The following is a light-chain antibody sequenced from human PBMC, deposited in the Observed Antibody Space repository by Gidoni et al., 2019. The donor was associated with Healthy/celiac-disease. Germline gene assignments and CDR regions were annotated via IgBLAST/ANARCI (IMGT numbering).Light chain of an antibody. Sequence: DIQMTQSPSTLSASVGDRVTITCRASQSISSWLAWYQKKPGKATKLLIYDASSLESGVPSRCSGSGSGTEFTLTISSLQPDDFATYYCQQYNSYSTFGQGTKVEIK. CDR3: QQYNSYST. J-gene: IGKJ1*01. CDR2: DAS. CDR1: QSISSW. V-gene: IGKV1-5*01.